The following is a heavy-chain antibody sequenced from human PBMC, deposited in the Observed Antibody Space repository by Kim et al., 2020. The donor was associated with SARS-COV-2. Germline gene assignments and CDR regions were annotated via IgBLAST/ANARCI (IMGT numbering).Heavy chain of an antibody. J-gene: IGHJ3*02. Sequence: GGSLRLSCAASGFTVSIYAMGWVRQTPGKGLEWVSVISGNSVITHYADSVKGRFTISTDNSKNTLYLQMNSLTAEDTALYYCAKLDNCNDVRAFDIWAQG. D-gene: IGHD1-20*01. V-gene: IGHV3-23*01. CDR3: AKLDNCNDVRAFDI. CDR2: ISGNSVIT. CDR1: GFTVSIYA.